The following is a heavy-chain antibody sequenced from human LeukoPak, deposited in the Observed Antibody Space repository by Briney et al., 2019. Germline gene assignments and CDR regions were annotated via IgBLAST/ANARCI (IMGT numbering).Heavy chain of an antibody. CDR3: AREGNSYGYSLDF. CDR1: GYTFTDYY. CDR2: INPNSGGT. D-gene: IGHD5-18*01. J-gene: IGHJ4*02. Sequence: GASVKVSCKASGYTFTDYYIHWVRQAPGQGLEWMGWINPNSGGTKYAQKFQGRVTMTRDTSIGTAYMELSSLRSDDTAVYYCAREGNSYGYSLDFWGRGTLVTVSS. V-gene: IGHV1-2*02.